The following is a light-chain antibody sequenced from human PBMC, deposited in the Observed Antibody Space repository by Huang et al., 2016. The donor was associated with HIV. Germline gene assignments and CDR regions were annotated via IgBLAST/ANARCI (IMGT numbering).Light chain of an antibody. CDR1: QNVTDS. Sequence: EIVLTQSPATLSLSPGERATLSCRASQNVTDSLAWYRQKPCQDPSLLIYRAANRATGTPARFSGSVSGTDFTLTISSLEPEDFAIYYCQERIQWPRLTFGGGTKVEIK. CDR3: QERIQWPRLT. J-gene: IGKJ4*01. CDR2: RAA. V-gene: IGKV3-11*01.